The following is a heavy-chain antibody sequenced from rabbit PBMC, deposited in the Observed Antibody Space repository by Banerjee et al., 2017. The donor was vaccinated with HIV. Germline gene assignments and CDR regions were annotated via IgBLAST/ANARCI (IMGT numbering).Heavy chain of an antibody. CDR1: GFSFRSNYY. V-gene: IGHV1S45*01. Sequence: QEQLVESGGGLVQPAGSLTLTCTASGFSFRSNYYMCWVRQAPGKGLEWIGCIYTGSSSNTYYASWAKGRFTLSKTSSTTVTLQMTSLTAADTATYFCARDDSGNNWYFNLWGPGTLVTVS. J-gene: IGHJ4*01. CDR2: IYTGSSSNT. D-gene: IGHD1-1*01. CDR3: ARDDSGNNWYFNL.